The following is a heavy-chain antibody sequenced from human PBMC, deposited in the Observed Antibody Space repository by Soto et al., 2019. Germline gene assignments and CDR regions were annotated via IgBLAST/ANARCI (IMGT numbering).Heavy chain of an antibody. CDR3: AKVGLSYYDPDPVDY. D-gene: IGHD3-22*01. J-gene: IGHJ4*02. V-gene: IGHV3-30*18. CDR2: ISYDGSNK. CDR1: GFTFSSYG. Sequence: QVPLVESGGGVVQPGRSLRLSCAASGFTFSSYGMHWVRQAPGKGLEWVAVISYDGSNKYYADSVKGRFTISRDNSKNTLYLQMNSLRAEDTAVYYCAKVGLSYYDPDPVDYCCQGALVTVSS.